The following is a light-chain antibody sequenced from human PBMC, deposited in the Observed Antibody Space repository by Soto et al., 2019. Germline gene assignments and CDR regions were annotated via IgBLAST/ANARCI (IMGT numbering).Light chain of an antibody. J-gene: IGKJ4*01. Sequence: DIQMTQSPSSVSASVGDRVTITCRAGQSVSTWLAWYQQKPGRAPQLLIYDASRLKTGVPSRFSGSGSGTEFTLTITRLQPDDFATYHCQQYNTLSLTFGGGTKVDIK. V-gene: IGKV1-5*01. CDR1: QSVSTW. CDR2: DAS. CDR3: QQYNTLSLT.